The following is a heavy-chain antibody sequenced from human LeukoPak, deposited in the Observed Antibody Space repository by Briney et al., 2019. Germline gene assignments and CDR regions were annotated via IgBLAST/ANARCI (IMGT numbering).Heavy chain of an antibody. CDR3: ARRLRWKGWWYFDL. V-gene: IGHV4-39*01. J-gene: IGHJ2*01. D-gene: IGHD4-23*01. CDR2: IYYSGST. CDR1: GGSISSSSYY. Sequence: SETLSLTCTVSGGSISSSSYYWGWIRQPPGKGLEWIGSIYYSGSTYYNPSLKSRVTISVDTSKNQFSLKLSSVTAADTAVYYCARRLRWKGWWYFDLWGRGTLVTVSS.